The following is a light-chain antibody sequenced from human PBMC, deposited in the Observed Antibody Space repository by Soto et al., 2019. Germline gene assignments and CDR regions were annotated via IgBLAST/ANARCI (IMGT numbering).Light chain of an antibody. CDR1: QRIANNF. Sequence: EVVLTQSPVTLSLSPGERATLSCRASQRIANNFLAWFQQNPGQPPTLLIYGASTKASGIPDRFSGSGSGTDFALTIRRLEPGYFAVYYCQQYGRSPFTFGQGKQLQIK. CDR2: GAS. J-gene: IGKJ2*01. V-gene: IGKV3-20*01. CDR3: QQYGRSPFT.